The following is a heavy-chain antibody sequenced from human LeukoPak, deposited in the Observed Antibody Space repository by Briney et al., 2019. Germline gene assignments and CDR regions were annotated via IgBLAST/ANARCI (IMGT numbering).Heavy chain of an antibody. CDR2: IYSGGSR. D-gene: IGHD2-21*01. Sequence: PGGSLRLSCAASGFTVSSNYMSWVRQAPGKGLEWVSVIYSGGSRYYADSVKGRFTISRDTSKNTLFLQMNSLRADDTALYYCAKDRAYPNDVFDIWGQGTMVTVS. CDR1: GFTVSSNY. V-gene: IGHV3-53*01. CDR3: AKDRAYPNDVFDI. J-gene: IGHJ3*02.